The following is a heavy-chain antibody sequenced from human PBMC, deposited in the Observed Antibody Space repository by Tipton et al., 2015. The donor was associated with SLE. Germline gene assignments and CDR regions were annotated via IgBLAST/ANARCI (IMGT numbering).Heavy chain of an antibody. V-gene: IGHV4-30-2*01. J-gene: IGHJ4*02. D-gene: IGHD1-7*01. CDR3: ARGVTGTRGAFDY. CDR1: GGSISSGGYS. CDR2: IYHSGST. Sequence: TLSLTCAVSGGSISSGGYSWSWIRQPPGKGLEWIGYIYHSGSTYYNPSLKSRVPISVDRSKNQFSLKLSSVTAADTAVYYCARGVTGTRGAFDYWGQGTLVTVSS.